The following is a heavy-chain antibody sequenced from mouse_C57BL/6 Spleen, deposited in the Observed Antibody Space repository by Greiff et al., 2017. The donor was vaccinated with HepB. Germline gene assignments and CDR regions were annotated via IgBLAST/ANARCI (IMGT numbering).Heavy chain of an antibody. V-gene: IGHV1-53*01. D-gene: IGHD1-1*01. CDR2: INPSNGGT. CDR3: ARGPLYYGSSPYAMDY. Sequence: VQLQQPGTELVKPGASVKLSCKASGYTFTSYWMHWVKQRPGQGLEWIGNINPSNGGTNYNEKFKSKATLTVDKSSSTAYMQLSSLTSEDSAVYYCARGPLYYGSSPYAMDYWGQGTSVTVSS. CDR1: GYTFTSYW. J-gene: IGHJ4*01.